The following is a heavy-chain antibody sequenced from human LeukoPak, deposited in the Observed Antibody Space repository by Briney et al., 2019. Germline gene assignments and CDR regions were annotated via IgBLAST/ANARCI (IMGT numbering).Heavy chain of an antibody. D-gene: IGHD6-19*01. CDR1: GFTFSNAW. CDR3: TTLSSGWDPFDY. V-gene: IGHV3-15*01. J-gene: IGHJ4*02. CDR2: IKSKTDGGTT. Sequence: TGGSLRLSCAASGFTFSNAWMSWVRQAPGKGLEWVGRIKSKTDGGTTDYAAPVKGRFTISRDDSKNTLCLQMNSLKTEDTAVYYCTTLSSGWDPFDYWGQGTLVTVSS.